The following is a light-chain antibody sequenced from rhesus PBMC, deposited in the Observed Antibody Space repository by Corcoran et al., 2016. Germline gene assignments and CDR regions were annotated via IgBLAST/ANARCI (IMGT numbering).Light chain of an antibody. Sequence: DIVMTQTPLSLPVTPGEPASISCRSSQSLLDSEDGNTYLDWYLPKPGQSPQLLLYEVSNRASGVPDRFSGRGSDTDCTLKISRVEAEDVGVYYCMQGIEFPFTFGPGTKLDIK. CDR3: MQGIEFPFT. CDR1: QSLLDSEDGNTY. J-gene: IGKJ3*01. V-gene: IGKV2-104*02. CDR2: EVS.